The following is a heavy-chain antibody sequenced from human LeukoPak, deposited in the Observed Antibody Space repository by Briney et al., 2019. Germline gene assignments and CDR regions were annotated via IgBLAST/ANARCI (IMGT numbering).Heavy chain of an antibody. CDR1: GYTFTAYY. D-gene: IGHD4-17*01. CDR2: INPNGGGT. CDR3: ARGMTAVTGDFDY. Sequence: GASVKVSCKASGYTFTAYYIHWVRHAPGQGLEWMAWINPNGGGTNYAQQFRGRVTMTRDTSIRTAYMELSSLRSDDTAVYYCARGMTAVTGDFDYWGQGTLVTVSP. V-gene: IGHV1-2*02. J-gene: IGHJ4*02.